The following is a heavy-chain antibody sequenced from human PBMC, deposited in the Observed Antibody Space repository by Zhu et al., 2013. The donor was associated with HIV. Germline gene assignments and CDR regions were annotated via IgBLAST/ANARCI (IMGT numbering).Heavy chain of an antibody. Sequence: QVQLVQSGAEVKKPGASVKVSCKASGDGFSNYYIHWVRHAPGQGLEWMGIINSAGATIKYAQKFQGRVTLTRDTSTNTVYVQLGNLRLDDTAVYYCATGYSYGYPPDHWGRGTLVTVSS. J-gene: IGHJ5*02. CDR2: INSAGATI. V-gene: IGHV1-46*01. CDR1: GDGFSNYY. CDR3: ATGYSYGYPPDH. D-gene: IGHD5-18*01.